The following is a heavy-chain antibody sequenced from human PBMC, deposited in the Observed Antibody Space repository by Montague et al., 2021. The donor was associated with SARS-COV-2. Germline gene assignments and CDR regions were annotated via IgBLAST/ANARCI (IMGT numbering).Heavy chain of an antibody. Sequence: SETLSLTCAVYGGSFSGYYWSWIRQPPGKGLEWIGEINHSGSTNYNPSLKSRVTISVDTSKNQFSLKLGSVTAADTAVYYCARALVRGGDFDYWGQGTLVTVSS. CDR3: ARALVRGGDFDY. J-gene: IGHJ4*02. V-gene: IGHV4-34*01. D-gene: IGHD3-10*01. CDR1: GGSFSGYY. CDR2: INHSGST.